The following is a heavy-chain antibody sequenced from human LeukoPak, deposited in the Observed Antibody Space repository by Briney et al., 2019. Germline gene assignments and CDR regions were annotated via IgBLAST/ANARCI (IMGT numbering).Heavy chain of an antibody. CDR3: ARGNDFWSGYLRSAFDI. CDR2: ISAYNGNT. V-gene: IGHV1-18*01. J-gene: IGHJ3*02. D-gene: IGHD3-3*01. CDR1: GYTFTSYG. Sequence: ASVKVSCKASGYTFTSYGISWVRQAPGQGLEWMGWISAYNGNTNYAQKFQGRVTITTDESTSTAYMELSSLRSEDTAVYYCARGNDFWSGYLRSAFDIWGQGTMVTVSS.